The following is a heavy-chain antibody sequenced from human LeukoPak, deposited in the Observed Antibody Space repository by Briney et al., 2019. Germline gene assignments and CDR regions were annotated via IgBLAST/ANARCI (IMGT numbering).Heavy chain of an antibody. Sequence: PGGSLRLSCAASGFTFSSYAMNWVRQAPGKGLEWVSGISGSGGSTYYADSVKGRFTISRDNSKNTLYLQMNSLRAEDTALYYCAKEIAYNSSWYPPFDYWGQGTLVTVSS. J-gene: IGHJ4*02. CDR2: ISGSGGST. D-gene: IGHD6-13*01. V-gene: IGHV3-23*01. CDR3: AKEIAYNSSWYPPFDY. CDR1: GFTFSSYA.